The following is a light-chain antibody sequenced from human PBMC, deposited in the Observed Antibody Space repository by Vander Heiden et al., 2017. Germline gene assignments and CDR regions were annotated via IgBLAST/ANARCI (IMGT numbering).Light chain of an antibody. J-gene: IGLJ2*01. CDR1: SRDVGGYNY. V-gene: IGLV2-11*01. Sequence: QSALTQPRSVSGSPGPSVTISCTGTSRDVGGYNYVSWYQQHPGKAPKLMIYDVSKRPSGVPDRFSGSKSGNTASLTISGLQAEDEADYYCCSYAGSYLVVFGGGTKLTVL. CDR2: DVS. CDR3: CSYAGSYLVV.